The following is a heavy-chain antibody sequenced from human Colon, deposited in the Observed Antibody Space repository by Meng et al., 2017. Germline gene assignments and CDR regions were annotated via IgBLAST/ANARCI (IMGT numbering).Heavy chain of an antibody. J-gene: IGHJ4*02. CDR1: GFPFSTYT. CDR3: ARANSSTWHYFDY. CDR2: ISYDGTYK. V-gene: IGHV3-30*04. D-gene: IGHD6-13*01. Sequence: GESLKISCAASGFPFSTYTIHWVRQARGKGPEWVAVISYDGTYKYPEDSVRGRFTIARDNSKNTMVLHMNSLRPADTAVYYCARANSSTWHYFDYWGQGTLVTVSS.